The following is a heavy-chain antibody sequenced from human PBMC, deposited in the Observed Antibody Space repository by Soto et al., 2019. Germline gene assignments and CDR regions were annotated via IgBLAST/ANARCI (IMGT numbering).Heavy chain of an antibody. V-gene: IGHV3-9*01. CDR1: GFTFVDYT. CDR3: AKADSSGYYYGVDY. D-gene: IGHD3-22*01. Sequence: PGGSLKHSCAASGFTFVDYTMHWVRQAPGKGLEWVSGISWNSGSIGYADSVKGRFTISRDNAKNSLYLQMNSLRAEDTALYYCAKADSSGYYYGVDYWGQGTLVTVSS. J-gene: IGHJ4*02. CDR2: ISWNSGSI.